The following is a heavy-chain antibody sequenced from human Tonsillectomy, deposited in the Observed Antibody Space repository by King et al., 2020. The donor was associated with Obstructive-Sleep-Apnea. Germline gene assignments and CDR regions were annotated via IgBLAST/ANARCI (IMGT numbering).Heavy chain of an antibody. D-gene: IGHD3-10*01. J-gene: IGHJ4*02. CDR3: GSEGSWSRPFDY. V-gene: IGHV4-4*07. CDR2: IYTSGST. Sequence: QLQESGPGLVKPSETLSLMCTVSGGSISSYFWTWIRQPAGKGLEWVGRIYTSGSTNYNPSLNSRVTMSVDMSKNQFSLKRSAVTAADTAVYYCGSEGSWSRPFDYWGQGTLVTVSS. CDR1: GGSISSYF.